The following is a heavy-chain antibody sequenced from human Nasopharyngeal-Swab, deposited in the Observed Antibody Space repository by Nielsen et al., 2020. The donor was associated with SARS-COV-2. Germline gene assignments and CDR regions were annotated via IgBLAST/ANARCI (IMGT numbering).Heavy chain of an antibody. D-gene: IGHD1-26*01. CDR1: GFTFSSYD. J-gene: IGHJ4*02. Sequence: GGSLRLSCAASGFTFSSYDMNWVRQAPGTGLEWVSYISSSGSTIYYADSVKGRFTISRDNAKNSLYLQMNSLRAEDTAVYYCARGRARIVGATDFDYWGQGTLVTVSS. V-gene: IGHV3-48*03. CDR2: ISSSGSTI. CDR3: ARGRARIVGATDFDY.